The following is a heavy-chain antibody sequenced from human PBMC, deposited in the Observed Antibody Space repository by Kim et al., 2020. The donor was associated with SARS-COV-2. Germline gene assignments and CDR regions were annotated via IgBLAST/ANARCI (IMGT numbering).Heavy chain of an antibody. CDR3: AKLLWFGELLGGYYYYGMDV. J-gene: IGHJ6*02. Sequence: GGSLRLSCAASGFTFGDYAMHWVRQAPGKGLEWVSGISWNSGSIGYADSVKGRFTISRDNAKNSLYLQMNSLRAEDTALYYCAKLLWFGELLGGYYYYGMDVWGQGTTVTVSS. V-gene: IGHV3-9*01. CDR2: ISWNSGSI. CDR1: GFTFGDYA. D-gene: IGHD3-10*01.